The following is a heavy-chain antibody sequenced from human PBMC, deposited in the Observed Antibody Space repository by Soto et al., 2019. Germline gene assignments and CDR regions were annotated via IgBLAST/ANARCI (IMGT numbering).Heavy chain of an antibody. D-gene: IGHD3-22*01. CDR3: ARHRKLLLPSYYYYGMDV. J-gene: IGHJ6*04. Sequence: LGESLKISCKGSGYSFTSYWISWVRQMPGKGLEWMGRIDPSDSYTNYSPSFQGHVTISADKSISTAYLQWSSLKASDTAMYYCARHRKLLLPSYYYYGMDVWGKGTRVTVPS. CDR2: IDPSDSYT. V-gene: IGHV5-10-1*01. CDR1: GYSFTSYW.